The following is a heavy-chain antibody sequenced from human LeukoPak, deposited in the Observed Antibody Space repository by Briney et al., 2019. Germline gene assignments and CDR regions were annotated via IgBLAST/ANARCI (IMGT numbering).Heavy chain of an antibody. J-gene: IGHJ6*02. CDR1: GFTFSSYW. Sequence: GGSLRLSCEASGFTFSSYWMHWVRQAPGKGLVWVSRINSDGSSTSYADSVKGRFTISRDNAKNTLYLQMNSLRAEDTAVYYCARDGREGILESYGMDVWGQGTTVTVSS. V-gene: IGHV3-74*01. CDR2: INSDGSST. CDR3: ARDGREGILESYGMDV. D-gene: IGHD3-3*01.